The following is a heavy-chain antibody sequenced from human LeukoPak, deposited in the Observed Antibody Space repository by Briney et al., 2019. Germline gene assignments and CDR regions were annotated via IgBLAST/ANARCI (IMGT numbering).Heavy chain of an antibody. D-gene: IGHD6-13*01. J-gene: IGHJ4*02. V-gene: IGHV4-59*01. CDR1: GGSISNYY. Sequence: SETLSLTCTVSGGSISNYYWSWVRQPPGEGLEWIGYIYYSGTTNYNPSLKSRATISVDTSKNQFSLKLNSVTAAHTAVYYCARGVYIAAAQYGYWGQGTLVTVSS. CDR2: IYYSGTT. CDR3: ARGVYIAAAQYGY.